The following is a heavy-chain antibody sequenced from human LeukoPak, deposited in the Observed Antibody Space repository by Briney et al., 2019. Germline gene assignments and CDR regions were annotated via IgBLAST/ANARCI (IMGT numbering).Heavy chain of an antibody. Sequence: GGSLRLSCAASGFIFSNYGMSWVRQAPGKGLEWVSGINWNGGSTGYADSVKGRFTISRDNAKNSLYLQMNSLRAEDTALYYCARATAMVTYYFDYWGQGTLVTVSS. CDR1: GFIFSNYG. D-gene: IGHD5-18*01. CDR3: ARATAMVTYYFDY. V-gene: IGHV3-20*04. J-gene: IGHJ4*02. CDR2: INWNGGST.